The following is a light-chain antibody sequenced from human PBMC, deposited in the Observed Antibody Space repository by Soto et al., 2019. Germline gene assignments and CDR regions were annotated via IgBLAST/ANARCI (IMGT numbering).Light chain of an antibody. V-gene: IGKV3-20*01. J-gene: IGKJ2*01. CDR2: GAS. Sequence: EIVLTQSPGSLSLSPGESATLSCRASQSVSSSYLAWYQQKPGQAPRLLIYGASTRTTGIPDRFSGSGSGTDFTLTISRLEPEDFAVYYCQHYGGSPYTFGQGTKLEI. CDR3: QHYGGSPYT. CDR1: QSVSSSY.